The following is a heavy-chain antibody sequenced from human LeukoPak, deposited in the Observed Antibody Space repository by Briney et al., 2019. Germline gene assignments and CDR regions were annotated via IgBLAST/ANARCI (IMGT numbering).Heavy chain of an antibody. CDR3: ARAGAAAGTPFDY. J-gene: IGHJ4*02. D-gene: IGHD6-13*01. CDR2: ITSYNGNT. Sequence: ASVKVSCKASGGIFSRYAISWVRQAPGQGLEWMGWITSYNGNTKYAQQLQGRVTMTTDTSTGTAYMELRSLRSDDTAVYYCARAGAAAGTPFDYWGQGTLVTVSS. CDR1: GGIFSRYA. V-gene: IGHV1-18*01.